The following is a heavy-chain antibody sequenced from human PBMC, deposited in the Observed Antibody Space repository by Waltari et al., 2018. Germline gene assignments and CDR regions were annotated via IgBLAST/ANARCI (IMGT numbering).Heavy chain of an antibody. CDR3: ARHPLLAEYFDI. D-gene: IGHD3-3*01. CDR1: GASITTTHYY. Sequence: QMHLQESGPGLVKPSGTLSLTCSVSGASITTTHYYWGWIRQPPGKGLEWLGSVFYNGTTYSNPSLKRRVTVTVDTSKNLFSLTLSSVTATDTALYYCARHPLLAEYFDIWGRGTLVTVSS. V-gene: IGHV4-39*01. CDR2: VFYNGTT. J-gene: IGHJ4*02.